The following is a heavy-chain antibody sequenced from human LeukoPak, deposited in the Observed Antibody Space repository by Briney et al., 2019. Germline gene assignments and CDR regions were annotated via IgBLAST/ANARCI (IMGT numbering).Heavy chain of an antibody. CDR2: ISGSGGST. Sequence: GGSLRLSCAASGFTFSSYAMSWVRQAPGEGLEWVSAISGSGGSTYYADSVKGRFTISRDNSKNTLYLQMNSLRAEDTAVYYCAKTDSSGYYSTQYYFDYWGQGTLVTVSS. CDR3: AKTDSSGYYSTQYYFDY. J-gene: IGHJ4*02. CDR1: GFTFSSYA. D-gene: IGHD3-22*01. V-gene: IGHV3-23*01.